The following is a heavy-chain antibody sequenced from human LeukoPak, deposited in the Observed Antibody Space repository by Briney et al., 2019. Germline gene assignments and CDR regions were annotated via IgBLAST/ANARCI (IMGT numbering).Heavy chain of an antibody. CDR3: ARRRGWYPFDY. CDR2: IHHSGST. D-gene: IGHD6-19*01. Sequence: SETLSLTCAVYTPSLSCYYWRWIRQPPGKVLEWIGKIHHSGSTNYNPSLKSRVTISIDTSKIQISLSLSSAPAADAAVYYFARRRGWYPFDYWGQGTLVTVSS. CDR1: TPSLSCYY. V-gene: IGHV4-34*01. J-gene: IGHJ4*02.